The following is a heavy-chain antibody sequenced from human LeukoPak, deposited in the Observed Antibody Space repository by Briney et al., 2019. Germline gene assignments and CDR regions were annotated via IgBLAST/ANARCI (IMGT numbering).Heavy chain of an antibody. Sequence: GGSLRLSRAASGFTFSSYAMHWVRQAPGKGLEWVAVISYDGSNKYYADSVKGRFTISRDNSKNTLYLQMNSLRAEDTAVYYCARGPLGYCSGGSCYGDYWGQGTLVTVSS. D-gene: IGHD2-15*01. V-gene: IGHV3-30-3*01. CDR3: ARGPLGYCSGGSCYGDY. CDR1: GFTFSSYA. J-gene: IGHJ4*02. CDR2: ISYDGSNK.